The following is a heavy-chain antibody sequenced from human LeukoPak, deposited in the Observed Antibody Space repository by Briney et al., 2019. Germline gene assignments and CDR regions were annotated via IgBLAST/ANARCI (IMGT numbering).Heavy chain of an antibody. D-gene: IGHD2-15*01. CDR3: AKEGRDSGGYNGWFEP. Sequence: SETLSLTCTVSGASITSGAYCWSWIRQHPGKGLEWIGYVCHDGGTSYNPSLKGRVTVTIDTSKNQFSLKLNSVTAADTAVFFCAKEGRDSGGYNGWFEPWVQGTLVTVSS. V-gene: IGHV4-31*03. CDR2: VCHDGGT. J-gene: IGHJ5*02. CDR1: GASITSGAYC.